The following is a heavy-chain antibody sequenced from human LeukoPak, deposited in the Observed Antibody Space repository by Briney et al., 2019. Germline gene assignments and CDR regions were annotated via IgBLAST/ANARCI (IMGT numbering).Heavy chain of an antibody. V-gene: IGHV4-59*01. CDR3: AKGKVNHDGALDA. CDR2: IYYSGST. CDR1: GGSISSYY. Sequence: SETLSLTCAVSGGSISSYYWSWIRQPPGKGLEWIGYIYYSGSTHYNPSLKSRVTISVDTSKNQFSLKLSSVTAADTAVYYCAKGKVNHDGALDAWGQGTLVTVSS. J-gene: IGHJ3*01. D-gene: IGHD2-21*01.